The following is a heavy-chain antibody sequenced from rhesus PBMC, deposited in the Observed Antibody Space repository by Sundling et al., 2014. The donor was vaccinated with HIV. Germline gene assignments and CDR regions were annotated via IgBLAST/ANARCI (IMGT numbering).Heavy chain of an antibody. D-gene: IGHD6-31*01. V-gene: IGHV1-200*01. CDR3: ARGIAAAGIVDL. CDR1: GYFFTSYW. CDR2: INPTNGET. Sequence: QVRLVQSGAEVRKPGTSVKLSCKASGYFFTSYWLNWVRQAPGQVFEWIGWINPTNGETLYAQKFRGRVTLTRTTSTSTAYVELHSLTSEDTAFYYCARGIAAAGIVDLWGQGALVTVAS. J-gene: IGHJ4*01.